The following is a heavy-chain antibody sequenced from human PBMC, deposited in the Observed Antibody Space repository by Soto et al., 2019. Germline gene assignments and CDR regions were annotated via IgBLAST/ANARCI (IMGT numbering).Heavy chain of an antibody. CDR2: VIPILDIA. CDR1: GGTFSSYT. CDR3: ATTLPTSSPGIIDY. V-gene: IGHV1-69*02. J-gene: IGHJ4*02. Sequence: QVQLVQSGAEVKKPGSSVKVSCKASGGTFSSYTISWVRQAPGQGLEWMGRVIPILDIAHYAQKFQGRVTITADKSSGTAYMELSRLRSQDTAVYYFATTLPTSSPGIIDYWGQGALVTVSS. D-gene: IGHD6-6*01.